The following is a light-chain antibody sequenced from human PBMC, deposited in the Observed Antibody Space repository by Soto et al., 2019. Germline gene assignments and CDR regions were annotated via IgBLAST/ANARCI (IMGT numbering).Light chain of an antibody. J-gene: IGLJ3*02. CDR1: SSNIGADYD. CDR2: SNN. Sequence: QSVLTQPPSVSGAPGLRVTISCTGSSSNIGADYDVHWYQQIPGKAPKLRIYSNNKRPSGVPDRFSASKSGTSASLAITGLQAEDEADYDCLSYYDSLSGSGVFGGGTKVTVL. V-gene: IGLV1-40*01. CDR3: LSYYDSLSGSGV.